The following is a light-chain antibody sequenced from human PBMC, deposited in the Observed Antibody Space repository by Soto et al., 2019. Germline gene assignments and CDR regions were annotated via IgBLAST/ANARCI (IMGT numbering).Light chain of an antibody. CDR2: GAS. Sequence: EIVLTQSPGTLSLSPGERTTLSCRASPSVSSSYLAGYQQKPGQAPSLLIYGASSRATAIPDRFSGSGSGTDFTLTISSLEPEDFAVYYCQQYGSSPLTFGVGTKVEIK. CDR1: PSVSSSY. CDR3: QQYGSSPLT. V-gene: IGKV3-20*01. J-gene: IGKJ4*01.